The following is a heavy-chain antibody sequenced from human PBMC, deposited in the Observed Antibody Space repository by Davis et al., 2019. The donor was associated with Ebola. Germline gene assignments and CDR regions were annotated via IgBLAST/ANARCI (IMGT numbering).Heavy chain of an antibody. Sequence: PSETLSLTCTVSGGSISSYYWSWIRQPPGKGLEWIGYIYYSGRTNYNPSLKSRVTISVDTSKNQFSLKLSSVTAADTAVYYCARLLPSGSGSYYTDYYYGMDVWGQGTTVTVSS. D-gene: IGHD3-10*01. CDR3: ARLLPSGSGSYYTDYYYGMDV. CDR2: IYYSGRT. V-gene: IGHV4-59*08. J-gene: IGHJ6*02. CDR1: GGSISSYY.